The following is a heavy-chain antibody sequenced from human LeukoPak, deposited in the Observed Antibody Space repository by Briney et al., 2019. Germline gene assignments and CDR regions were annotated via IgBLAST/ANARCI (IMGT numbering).Heavy chain of an antibody. CDR1: GYTFTDYY. CDR3: ARKYDILTGYDNWFDP. CDR2: INPNSDYT. V-gene: IGHV1-2*02. Sequence: VASVRVSCKASGYTFTDYYIHWVRQAPGQGLEWMGWINPNSDYTFYAQKFQGRVTLTGDTSISTGYMELSSLRSDDTAVYFCARKYDILTGYDNWFDPWGQGTLVTVSS. D-gene: IGHD3-9*01. J-gene: IGHJ5*02.